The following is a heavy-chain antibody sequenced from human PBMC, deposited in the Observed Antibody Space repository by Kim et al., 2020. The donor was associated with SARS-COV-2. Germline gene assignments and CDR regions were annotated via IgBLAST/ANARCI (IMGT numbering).Heavy chain of an antibody. CDR2: ISYDGSNK. D-gene: IGHD3-9*01. J-gene: IGHJ4*02. Sequence: GGSLRLSCAASGFTFSSYGMHWVRQAPGKGLEWVAVISYDGSNKYYADSVKGRFTISRDNSKNTLYLQMNSLRAEDTAVYYCARGGRYFDWLLFDYWGQG. CDR1: GFTFSSYG. V-gene: IGHV3-33*05. CDR3: ARGGRYFDWLLFDY.